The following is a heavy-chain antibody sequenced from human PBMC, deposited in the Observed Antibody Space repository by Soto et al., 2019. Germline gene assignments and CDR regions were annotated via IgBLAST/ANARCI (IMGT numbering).Heavy chain of an antibody. CDR1: GFSLSTSGVG. V-gene: IGHV2-5*02. J-gene: IGHJ4*02. D-gene: IGHD1-1*01. CDR3: ATRAGFPGHWNGGYFDF. Sequence: QITLKESGPTRVKPTQTLTLTCTFSGFSLSTSGVGVGWIRQSPGKALERFALIYWDDDKRYSPSLKSRLTIPQDPSKNPVGLNMDNMDPVETAPFYCATRAGFPGHWNGGYFDFWGQGALVTVSS. CDR2: IYWDDDK.